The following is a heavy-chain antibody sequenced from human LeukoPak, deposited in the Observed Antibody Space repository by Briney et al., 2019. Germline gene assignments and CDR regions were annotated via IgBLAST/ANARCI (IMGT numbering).Heavy chain of an antibody. V-gene: IGHV3-33*01. CDR1: GFTFSSYG. CDR2: IWYDGSNK. D-gene: IGHD6-13*01. J-gene: IGHJ4*02. Sequence: GGSLRLSCAASGFTFSSYGMHWVRQAPGKGLEWVAVIWYDGSNKYYADSVKGRFTISRDNSKNTLYLQMNSLRAEDTAVYYCARDKDEQQLVRPPYFDYWGQGTLVTVSS. CDR3: ARDKDEQQLVRPPYFDY.